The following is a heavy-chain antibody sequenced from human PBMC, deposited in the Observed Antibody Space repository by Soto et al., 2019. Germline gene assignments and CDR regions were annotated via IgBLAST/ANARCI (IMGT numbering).Heavy chain of an antibody. J-gene: IGHJ3*02. Sequence: ASVKVSCKASGYTFTSYYMHWVRQAPGQGLEWMGIINPSGGSTSYAQKFQGRVTMTRDTSTSTVYMELSSLRSEDTAVYYCARAEGYCSGGSCYFSDAFDTWGQGTMVTVSS. CDR3: ARAEGYCSGGSCYFSDAFDT. D-gene: IGHD2-15*01. CDR1: GYTFTSYY. CDR2: INPSGGST. V-gene: IGHV1-46*03.